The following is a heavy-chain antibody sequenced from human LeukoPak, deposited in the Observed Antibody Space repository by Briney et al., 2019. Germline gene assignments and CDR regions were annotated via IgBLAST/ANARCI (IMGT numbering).Heavy chain of an antibody. J-gene: IGHJ5*02. CDR2: IKEDGSEK. D-gene: IGHD5-18*01. Sequence: TGGSLRLSCGASGFTFSSYWMSWVRQAPGKGLEWVANIKEDGSEKYYVDSVKGRFIISRVNAKNSLYLHMNDLRAEDTAVYYCARDPGDRAIDRWFDPWGQGTLVIVSS. CDR1: GFTFSSYW. V-gene: IGHV3-7*03. CDR3: ARDPGDRAIDRWFDP.